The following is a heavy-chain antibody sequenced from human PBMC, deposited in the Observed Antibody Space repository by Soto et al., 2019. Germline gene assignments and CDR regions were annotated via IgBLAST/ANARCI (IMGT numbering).Heavy chain of an antibody. Sequence: ASVKVSCKVSGYTLTELSVHWVRQAPGKGLEWMGGFDPEDGETIYAQKFQGRVTMTEDTSTDTAYMELSSLRSEDTAVYYCATDGWGRYSYGTRGYYYYYGTDVWGQGTTVTVSS. CDR3: ATDGWGRYSYGTRGYYYYYGTDV. CDR1: GYTLTELS. J-gene: IGHJ6*02. D-gene: IGHD5-18*01. V-gene: IGHV1-24*01. CDR2: FDPEDGET.